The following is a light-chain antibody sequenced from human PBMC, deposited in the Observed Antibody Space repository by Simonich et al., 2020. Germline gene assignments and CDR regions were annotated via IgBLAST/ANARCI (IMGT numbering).Light chain of an antibody. CDR1: SSDVGSYNL. V-gene: IGLV2-23*01. CDR2: EGS. Sequence: QSALTQPASVSGSPGQSITISCTGTSSDVGSYNLVSWYQQQPGKAPKLMIYEGSKRPSVVSNRFSGSNSGNTASLTISGLQAEDEADYYCCSYAGSSTSVVFGGGTKLTVL. J-gene: IGLJ2*01. CDR3: CSYAGSSTSVV.